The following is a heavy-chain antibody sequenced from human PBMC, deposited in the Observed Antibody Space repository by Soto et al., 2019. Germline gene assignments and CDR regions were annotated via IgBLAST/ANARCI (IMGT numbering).Heavy chain of an antibody. CDR3: ARDFTDSSGPTLGMGV. CDR1: GGSISSGGYY. V-gene: IGHV4-31*03. Sequence: QVQLQESGPGLVKPSQTLSLTCTVSGGSISSGGYYWSWIRQQPGKGLEWIGYIYYSGSTYYNPSLKSRVTIAGDTSKNQFSRKLSSVTAADTAVYYCARDFTDSSGPTLGMGVWGQGTTVTVSS. CDR2: IYYSGST. D-gene: IGHD6-19*01. J-gene: IGHJ6*02.